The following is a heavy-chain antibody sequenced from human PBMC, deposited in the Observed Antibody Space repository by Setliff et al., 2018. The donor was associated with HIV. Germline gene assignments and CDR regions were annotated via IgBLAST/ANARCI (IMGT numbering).Heavy chain of an antibody. Sequence: PSETLSLTCFVYGGFFSGHYWSWIRQPPGKGLEWVGYIYYSGSTTYNPSLKSRVTLSVGTSKNQFSLKLSSVTAADTAVYYCARHLYYYDNNGYLQPYYYMDVWGKGTTVTVSS. D-gene: IGHD3-22*01. CDR2: IYYSGST. CDR3: ARHLYYYDNNGYLQPYYYMDV. V-gene: IGHV4-59*08. CDR1: GGFFSGHY. J-gene: IGHJ6*03.